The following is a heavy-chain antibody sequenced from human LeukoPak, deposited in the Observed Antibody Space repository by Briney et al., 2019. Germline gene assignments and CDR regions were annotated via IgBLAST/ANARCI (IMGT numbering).Heavy chain of an antibody. CDR1: GGSISGYY. D-gene: IGHD5-12*01. Sequence: SETLSLTCTVSGGSISGYYWSWIRQPAGKGLEWVGRLYGSATIKYNPSLRSRLSLSGDTSKNQFSLKLSSVTAADTAVYYCAREARLASAAGLDVWGQGTMVTVS. J-gene: IGHJ6*02. CDR2: LYGSATI. CDR3: AREARLASAAGLDV. V-gene: IGHV4-4*07.